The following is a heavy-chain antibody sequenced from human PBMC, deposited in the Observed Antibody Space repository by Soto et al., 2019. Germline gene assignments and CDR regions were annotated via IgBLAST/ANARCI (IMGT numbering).Heavy chain of an antibody. D-gene: IGHD2-15*01. CDR3: ARTQWGYCSGASCYSVDY. V-gene: IGHV3-33*01. CDR1: GFTFSTYG. J-gene: IGHJ4*02. CDR2: ISVDGNNH. Sequence: QVQLVESGGGVVQPGRSLRLSCAASGFTFSTYGMHWVRQAPGRGLEWVALISVDGNNHYYGDSVMGRFTVSRDNSKNTLYLQMSSLRADDTAVYYCARTQWGYCSGASCYSVDYWGQGTLVTVSS.